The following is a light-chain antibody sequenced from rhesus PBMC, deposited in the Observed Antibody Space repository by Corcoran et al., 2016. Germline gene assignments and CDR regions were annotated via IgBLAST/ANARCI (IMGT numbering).Light chain of an antibody. CDR1: SSDMTGYND. CDR2: GVS. V-gene: IGLV2S7*01. Sequence: QSGPTQPPSVSGSPGQSVTISCTGTSSDMTGYNDVSWYQQYPGKAPKLMIYGVSDRPSGVSDRFSGSESGNTASLTISGLQAEDEADYYCCSYTISNTFIFGAGTRLTVL. J-gene: IGLJ1*01. CDR3: CSYTISNTFI.